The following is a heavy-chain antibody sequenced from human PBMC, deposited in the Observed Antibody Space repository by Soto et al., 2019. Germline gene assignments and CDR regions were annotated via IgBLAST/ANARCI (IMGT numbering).Heavy chain of an antibody. J-gene: IGHJ6*02. CDR3: AKGQHCSSTSGQFYYYGMDV. Sequence: QVQLVESGGGVVQPGRSLRLSCAASGFTFSTYGMHWVRQAPGKGLEWVAVISYDGKNKYYAQSVKGRLTISRDNSKNTLYLQVNSLRVEDTAGYYCAKGQHCSSTSGQFYYYGMDVWGQGTTVAVSS. V-gene: IGHV3-30*18. D-gene: IGHD2-2*01. CDR1: GFTFSTYG. CDR2: ISYDGKNK.